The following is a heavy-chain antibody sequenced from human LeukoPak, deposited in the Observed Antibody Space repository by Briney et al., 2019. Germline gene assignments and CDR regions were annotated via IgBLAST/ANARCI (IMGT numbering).Heavy chain of an antibody. CDR1: GYTFTGYY. J-gene: IGHJ3*02. CDR2: INPNSGGT. CDR3: ARIYSGSNLDAFDI. Sequence: ASVKVSCKASGYTFTGYYMHWVRQAPGQGLEWMGWINPNSGGTNYAQKFQGWVTMTRDTSISTAYMELSRLRSEDTAVYYCARIYSGSNLDAFDIWGQGTMVTVSS. V-gene: IGHV1-2*04. D-gene: IGHD1-26*01.